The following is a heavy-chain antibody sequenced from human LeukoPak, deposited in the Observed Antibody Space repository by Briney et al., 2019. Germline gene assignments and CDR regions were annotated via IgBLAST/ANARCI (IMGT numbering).Heavy chain of an antibody. CDR3: ARDAEYYDSSVPAYYYGMDV. V-gene: IGHV4-4*07. CDR2: IYTSGST. CDR1: GGSISSYY. Sequence: PSETLSLTCTVSGGSISSYYWSWIRQPAGKGLEWIGRIYTSGSTNYNPSLKSRVTMSVDTSKNQFSLKLSSVTAADTAVYYCARDAEYYDSSVPAYYYGMDVWGQGTTVTVSS. D-gene: IGHD3-22*01. J-gene: IGHJ6*02.